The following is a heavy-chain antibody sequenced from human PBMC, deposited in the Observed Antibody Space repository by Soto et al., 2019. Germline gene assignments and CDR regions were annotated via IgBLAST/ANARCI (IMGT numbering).Heavy chain of an antibody. CDR3: ARADRTLVTSYSLDV. CDR1: GGSFRGYY. Sequence: QVQLQQWGAGLLKPSETLSLTCAVYGGSFRGYYWTWIRQPPGKGLEWIGEINHSGTINFNPSLKSRLTISLDTSKKHFSLILSSVTDADTAAYYCARADRTLVTSYSLDVWGQGTTVTVSS. J-gene: IGHJ6*02. CDR2: INHSGTI. D-gene: IGHD2-21*02. V-gene: IGHV4-34*01.